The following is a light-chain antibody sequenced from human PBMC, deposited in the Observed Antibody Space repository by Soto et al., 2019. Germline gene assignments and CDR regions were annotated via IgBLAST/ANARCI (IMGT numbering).Light chain of an antibody. J-gene: IGLJ3*02. CDR2: EVS. CDR3: SSYRSGTTLV. V-gene: IGLV2-14*01. Sequence: QSALPQPASVSGSPGQSITISCTGTSSDVGGSNYVSWYQQHPGKVPKLIIYEVSNRPSGVSNRFSGSKSGNTASLTISGLQAEDEADYYCSSYRSGTTLVFGGGTKLTVL. CDR1: SSDVGGSNY.